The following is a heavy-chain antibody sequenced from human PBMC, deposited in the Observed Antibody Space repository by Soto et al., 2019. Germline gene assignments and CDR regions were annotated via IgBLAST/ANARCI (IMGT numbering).Heavy chain of an antibody. D-gene: IGHD3-10*01. Sequence: HLVQSGPEVKKPGASITVSCKTSGDTFTNFGLSWVRQAPGQGLEWMGWIATYNSNRNYAQKLQGRSILTTVTSTNTAYMEMRILGYDDTAVYYCARVVRGLFKLFDPWGQGTLVTVSS. CDR1: GDTFTNFG. V-gene: IGHV1-18*01. J-gene: IGHJ5*02. CDR3: ARVVRGLFKLFDP. CDR2: IATYNSNR.